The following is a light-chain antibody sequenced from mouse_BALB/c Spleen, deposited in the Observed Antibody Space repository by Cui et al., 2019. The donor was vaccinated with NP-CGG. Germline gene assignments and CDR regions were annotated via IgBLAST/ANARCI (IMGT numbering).Light chain of an antibody. CDR1: TGAVTTSNY. CDR2: GTN. J-gene: IGLJ1*01. Sequence: QAVVTPESALTTSPGETVTLTCRSSTGAVTTSNYANWVQEKPDHLFTGLIGGTNNRAPGFPARFLGSLIGDKAALTITGAQTEDEAIYFCALWYSNHWVFGGGTKLTVL. V-gene: IGLV1*01. CDR3: ALWYSNHWV.